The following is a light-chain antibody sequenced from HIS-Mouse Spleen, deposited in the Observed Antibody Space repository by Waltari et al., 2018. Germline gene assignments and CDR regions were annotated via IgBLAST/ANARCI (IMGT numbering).Light chain of an antibody. Sequence: QSALTQPASVSGSPGQSITISCTGTSSDVGGYNYVSCYQQHPGKAPKLMIYEVSKRPSGVSNRCSGSKAGNTASLTISGLQAEDEADYYCSSYTSSSTWVFGGGTKLTVL. CDR1: SSDVGGYNY. J-gene: IGLJ3*02. V-gene: IGLV2-14*01. CDR2: EVS. CDR3: SSYTSSSTWV.